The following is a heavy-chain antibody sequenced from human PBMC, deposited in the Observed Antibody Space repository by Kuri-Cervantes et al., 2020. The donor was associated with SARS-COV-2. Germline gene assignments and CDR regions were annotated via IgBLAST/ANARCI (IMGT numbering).Heavy chain of an antibody. J-gene: IGHJ2*01. V-gene: IGHV3-48*03. CDR1: GFTFSSYE. Sequence: GESLKISCAASGFTFSSYEMHWVRQAPGKGLEWVSYISSSGSAIYCADSVKGRFTISRDNAKNSLYLQMNSLRDEDTAVYYCARESRDAYNLGSFDLWGRGTLVTVSS. D-gene: IGHD5-24*01. CDR3: ARESRDAYNLGSFDL. CDR2: ISSSGSAI.